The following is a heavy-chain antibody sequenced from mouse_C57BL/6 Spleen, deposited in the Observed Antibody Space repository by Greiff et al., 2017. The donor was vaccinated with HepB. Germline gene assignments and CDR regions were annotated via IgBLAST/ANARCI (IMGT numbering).Heavy chain of an antibody. J-gene: IGHJ2*01. D-gene: IGHD1-3*01. CDR2: IDPENGDT. Sequence: VQLQQSGAELVRPGASVKLSCTASGFTFTDDYMNWVKQRPEQGLEWIGWIDPENGDTEYAAKFQGKATITADTSSNTAYLQLSSLTSEDTAVYYCTTLVLKDYWGQGTTLTVSS. V-gene: IGHV14-4*01. CDR3: TTLVLKDY. CDR1: GFTFTDDY.